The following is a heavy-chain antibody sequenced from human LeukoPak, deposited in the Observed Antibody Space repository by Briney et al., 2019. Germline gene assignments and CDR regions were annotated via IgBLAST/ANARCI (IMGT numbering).Heavy chain of an antibody. V-gene: IGHV4-39*07. Sequence: SETLSLTCTVSGGSISSGSYYWGWIRQPPGKGLEWIGSIYYSGSTYYNPSLKSRVTISVDTSKNQFSLKLSSVTAADTAVYYCARDLRSDYYDSSGFLDYWGQGTLVTVSS. CDR1: GGSISSGSYY. CDR2: IYYSGST. CDR3: ARDLRSDYYDSSGFLDY. D-gene: IGHD3-22*01. J-gene: IGHJ4*02.